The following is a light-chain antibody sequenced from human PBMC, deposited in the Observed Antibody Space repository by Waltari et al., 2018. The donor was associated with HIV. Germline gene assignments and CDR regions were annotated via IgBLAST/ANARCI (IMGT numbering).Light chain of an antibody. J-gene: IGLJ3*02. V-gene: IGLV1-47*01. CDR3: AAWDDSLSAWV. CDR1: SSNSGRNY. CDR2: RND. Sequence: QSVLTQPPSASGTPGQRVSIACSASSSNSGRNYLLLYQQLPGTAPKLLMYRNDERPSGVPDRFSGSKSGTSASLAISGLRSEDEADYYCAAWDDSLSAWVFGGGTKLTVL.